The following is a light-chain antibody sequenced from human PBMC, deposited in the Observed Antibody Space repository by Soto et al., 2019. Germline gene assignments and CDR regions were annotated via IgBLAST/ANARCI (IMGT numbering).Light chain of an antibody. CDR2: LAS. J-gene: IGKJ1*01. V-gene: IGKV1-5*03. CDR1: QSIGNW. CDR3: QQYNSYSWT. Sequence: DIQMTQSPSTLSASVGDSVTITCRASQSIGNWLAWYQQKPGKSPRLLIYLASNLDTGDPTRFSGSGFGTDFSLTISSLQPDDFATYYCQQYNSYSWTFGQGTKVEIK.